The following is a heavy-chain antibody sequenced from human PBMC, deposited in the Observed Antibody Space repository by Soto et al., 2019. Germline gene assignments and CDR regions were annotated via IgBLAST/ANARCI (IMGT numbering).Heavy chain of an antibody. J-gene: IGHJ4*02. D-gene: IGHD3-10*01. CDR3: ARSPGGPMTPGDY. CDR1: GYTFTSYA. V-gene: IGHV1-3*01. CDR2: INAGNGNT. Sequence: ASVKVSCKACGYTFTSYAMHWLRQAPGQRLEWMGWINAGNGNTKYSQKFQGRVTITRDTSASTAYMELSSLRSEDTAVYYCARSPGGPMTPGDYWGQGTLVTVSS.